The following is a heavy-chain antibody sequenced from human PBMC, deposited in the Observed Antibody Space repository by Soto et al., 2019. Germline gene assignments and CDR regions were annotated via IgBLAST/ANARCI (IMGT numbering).Heavy chain of an antibody. CDR3: ARHDGSGWYPGGYYFDY. J-gene: IGHJ4*02. Sequence: QLQLQESGPGLVKPSETLSLTCTVSGGSISSSSYYWGWIRQPPGKGLEWIGSIHYSGSTYYNPSPKSRVTISVDTSKNQFSLKLSSVTAADTAVYYCARHDGSGWYPGGYYFDYWGQGTLVTVSS. CDR2: IHYSGST. D-gene: IGHD6-19*01. CDR1: GGSISSSSYY. V-gene: IGHV4-39*01.